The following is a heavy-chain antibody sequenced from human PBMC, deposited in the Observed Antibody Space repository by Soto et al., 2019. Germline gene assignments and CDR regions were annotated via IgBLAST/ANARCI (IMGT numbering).Heavy chain of an antibody. CDR2: INPNSGGT. Sequence: XSVKGSCKASGYTFTGYYMHWGRQAPGQGLEWMGWINPNSGGTNCAQKFQGRVTMTRDTSISTAYMELSRLRSDDTAVYYCARGGCSGGSCYNEPWGQGTLVTVSS. V-gene: IGHV1-2*02. CDR3: ARGGCSGGSCYNEP. D-gene: IGHD2-15*01. J-gene: IGHJ5*02. CDR1: GYTFTGYY.